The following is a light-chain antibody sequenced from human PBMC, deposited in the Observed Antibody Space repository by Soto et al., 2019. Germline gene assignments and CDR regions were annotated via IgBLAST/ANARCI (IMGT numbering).Light chain of an antibody. CDR3: QKSFNSP. V-gene: IGKV1-39*01. CDR1: QNINNY. J-gene: IGKJ1*01. CDR2: AAS. Sequence: DIQMTQSPSSLSASVGDRVTITCRASQNINNYLNWYQQKAGKAPKLLISAASSLQSGVPSRFSGSGSGTEFTLNISSLQPEDFATYYCQKSFNSPFGHGTEVEIK.